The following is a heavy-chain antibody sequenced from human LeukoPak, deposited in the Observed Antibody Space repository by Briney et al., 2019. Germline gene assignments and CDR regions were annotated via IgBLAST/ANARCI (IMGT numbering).Heavy chain of an antibody. J-gene: IGHJ4*02. Sequence: PGGSLRLSCAASGFTFSSYSMSWVRQAPGKGLEWVSVIYSGGSTYYADSVKGRFTISRDNSKNTLYLQMNSLRAEDTAVYYCARANWNYVFDYWGQGTLVTVSS. CDR1: GFTFSSYS. CDR2: IYSGGST. CDR3: ARANWNYVFDY. D-gene: IGHD1-7*01. V-gene: IGHV3-53*01.